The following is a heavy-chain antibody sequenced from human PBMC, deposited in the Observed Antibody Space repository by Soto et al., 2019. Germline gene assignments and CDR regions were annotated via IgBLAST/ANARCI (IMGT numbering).Heavy chain of an antibody. D-gene: IGHD2-2*02. J-gene: IGHJ4*02. V-gene: IGHV3-33*01. CDR3: AVAYCTSTSGYRVVRGFAARGRYYFDY. Sequence: QVQLVESGGGVVQPGRSLRLSCAASGFTFSIYGMHWVRQAPGKGLEGVAVIWYDGSNKYYADSVKGRFTISRDNSTNLLYLQMNRLRAEDTAVFYCAVAYCTSTSGYRVVRGFAARGRYYFDYWGQGTLVTVSS. CDR1: GFTFSIYG. CDR2: IWYDGSNK.